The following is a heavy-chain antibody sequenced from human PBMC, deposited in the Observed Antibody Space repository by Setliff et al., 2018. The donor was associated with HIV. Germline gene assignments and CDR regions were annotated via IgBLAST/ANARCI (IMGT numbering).Heavy chain of an antibody. CDR3: ARGTLVVPDARDYYYYLDV. CDR2: INHSGRT. CDR1: GGSFSGYY. V-gene: IGHV4-34*01. D-gene: IGHD2-2*01. Sequence: SETLSLTCAVYGGSFSGYYWTWIRQPPGKGLEWIGEINHSGRTNDNPSLKSRLSISVDTSKSQFSLRLRSVTAADSAIYYCARGTLVVPDARDYYYYLDVWGQGNTVTVSS. J-gene: IGHJ6*03.